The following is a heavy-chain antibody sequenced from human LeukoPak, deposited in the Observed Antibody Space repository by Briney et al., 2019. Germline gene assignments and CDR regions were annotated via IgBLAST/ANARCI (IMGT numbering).Heavy chain of an antibody. CDR1: GFTFSSYA. D-gene: IGHD5/OR15-5a*01. Sequence: GGSLRLSCAASGFTFSSYAMSWVRQAPGKGLEWVSVIYISGSTYYADSVKGRFTISRDNSKNTLYLQMNSLRAEDTAVYYCAREVASTYNWFDPWGQGTLVTVSS. CDR3: AREVASTYNWFDP. CDR2: IYISGST. J-gene: IGHJ5*02. V-gene: IGHV3-53*01.